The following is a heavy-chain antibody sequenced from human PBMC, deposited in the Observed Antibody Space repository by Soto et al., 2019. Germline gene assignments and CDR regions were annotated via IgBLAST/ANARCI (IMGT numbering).Heavy chain of an antibody. J-gene: IGHJ5*02. CDR1: GFTFSSYG. Sequence: PGGSLRLSCAASGFTFSSYGMHWVRQAPGKGLEWVAVISYDGSNKYCADSVKGRFTISRDNSKNTLYLQMNSLRAEDTAVYYCAKNIVGATPGGFDPWGQGTLVTVSS. CDR2: ISYDGSNK. CDR3: AKNIVGATPGGFDP. D-gene: IGHD1-26*01. V-gene: IGHV3-30*18.